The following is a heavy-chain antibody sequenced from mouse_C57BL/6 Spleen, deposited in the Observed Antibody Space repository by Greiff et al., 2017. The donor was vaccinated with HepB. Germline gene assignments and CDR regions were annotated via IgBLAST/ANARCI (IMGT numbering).Heavy chain of an antibody. CDR1: GFTFSSYT. D-gene: IGHD1-1*01. V-gene: IGHV5-9*01. Sequence: EVQGVESGGGLVKPGGSLKLSCAASGFTFSSYTMSWVRQTPEKRLEWVATISGGGGNTYYPDSVKGRFTISRDNAKNTQYLQMSSLRSEDTALYYCARHRDTTVVGAMDYWGQGTSVTVSS. CDR2: ISGGGGNT. CDR3: ARHRDTTVVGAMDY. J-gene: IGHJ4*01.